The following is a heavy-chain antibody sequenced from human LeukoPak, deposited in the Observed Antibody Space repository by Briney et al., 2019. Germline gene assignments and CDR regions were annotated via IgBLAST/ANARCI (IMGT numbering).Heavy chain of an antibody. J-gene: IGHJ3*02. CDR2: INSDGSST. D-gene: IGHD3-22*01. V-gene: IGHV3-74*01. CDR1: GFTFSTYW. Sequence: GGSLRLSCAASGFTFSTYWMHWVRQAPGKGLVWVSRINSDGSSTNYADSVKGRFTISRDNAKNTLHLQMNSLRAEDTAVYYCARAGDYYAFDIWGQGTMVTVSS. CDR3: ARAGDYYAFDI.